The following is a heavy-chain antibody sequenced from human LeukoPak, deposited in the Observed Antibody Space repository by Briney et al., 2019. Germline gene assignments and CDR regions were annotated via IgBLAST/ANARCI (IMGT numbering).Heavy chain of an antibody. CDR3: AKDIGRYFDWLFDY. CDR2: ISWNSGSI. V-gene: IGHV3-9*01. CDR1: GFTFDDYA. Sequence: GGSLRLSCAASGFTFDDYAMHWVRQAPGKGLEWVSGISWNSGSIGYADSVKGRFTISRDNAKNSLYLQMNSLRAEDTALYYCAKDIGRYFDWLFDYWGQGTLVTVSS. J-gene: IGHJ4*02. D-gene: IGHD3-9*01.